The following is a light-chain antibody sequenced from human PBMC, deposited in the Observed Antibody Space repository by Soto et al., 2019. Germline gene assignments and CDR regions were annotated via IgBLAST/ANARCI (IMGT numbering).Light chain of an antibody. V-gene: IGKV3-20*01. J-gene: IGKJ2*01. CDR2: GTS. CDR3: QQYGSSSYT. CDR1: QSVSSSY. Sequence: EIVLVQSPGTLSLSPGERATLSCRASQSVSSSYLAWYQQKPGQAPRLLIYGTSSRATGIPDRFSGSGSGTDFTLTISRLEPEDLAVYYCQQYGSSSYTFGQGTKLEIK.